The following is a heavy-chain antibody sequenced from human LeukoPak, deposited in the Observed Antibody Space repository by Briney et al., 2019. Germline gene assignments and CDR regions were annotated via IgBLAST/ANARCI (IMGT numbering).Heavy chain of an antibody. CDR2: INPNSGGT. CDR3: ARARYCYTTSCPLDY. CDR1: GYTFTGYY. V-gene: IGHV1-2*06. Sequence: ASVKVSCKASGYTFTGYYIHWVRQAPGQGHEWMGRINPNSGGTNFAQKFQARVTMTSDTSISTAYMEVSGLESDDTAVYYCARARYCYTTSCPLDYWGQGTLVTVSS. J-gene: IGHJ4*02. D-gene: IGHD2-2*01.